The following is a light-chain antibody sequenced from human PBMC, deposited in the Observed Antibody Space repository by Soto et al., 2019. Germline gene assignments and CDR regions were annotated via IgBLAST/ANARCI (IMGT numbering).Light chain of an antibody. J-gene: IGLJ3*02. CDR3: SSYRRGSIVV. V-gene: IGLV2-18*02. CDR2: EVT. CDR1: SSDVGGYNR. Sequence: QSALTQPPSVSGSPGQSVTISCTGSSSDVGGYNRVSWYQQSPGTAPKLMISEVTNRASGVPDRFSGSTSGNTASLTISGLQAEDEDDYYLSSYRRGSIVVFGGGTKLTVL.